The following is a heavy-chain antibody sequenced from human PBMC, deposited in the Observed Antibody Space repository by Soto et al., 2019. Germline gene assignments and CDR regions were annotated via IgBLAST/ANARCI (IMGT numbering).Heavy chain of an antibody. CDR2: TRNKANSYTT. V-gene: IGHV3-72*01. D-gene: IGHD6-19*01. J-gene: IGHJ4*02. Sequence: EVQLVESGGGLVQPGGSLRLSCATSGFTFSDHYMDWVRQAPGKGLEWVARTRNKANSYTTEYAPSVKGRFTISRDDSKHSLYLQMNSLKTEDTAVYYCAGAESGNGWRHFDYWGQGTLVTVSS. CDR1: GFTFSDHY. CDR3: AGAESGNGWRHFDY.